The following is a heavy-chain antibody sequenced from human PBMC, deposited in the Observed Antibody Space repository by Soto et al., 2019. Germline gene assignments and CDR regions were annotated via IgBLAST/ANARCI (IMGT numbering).Heavy chain of an antibody. CDR2: IYYSGST. Sequence: ASETLSLTCTVSGGSISSYYWSWIRQPPGKGLEWIGYIYYSGSTNYNPSLKSRVTISVDTSKNQFSLKLSSVTAADTAVYYCARMEWLLGNWFDPWGQGTLVTVSS. CDR3: ARMEWLLGNWFDP. V-gene: IGHV4-59*01. D-gene: IGHD3-3*01. J-gene: IGHJ5*02. CDR1: GGSISSYY.